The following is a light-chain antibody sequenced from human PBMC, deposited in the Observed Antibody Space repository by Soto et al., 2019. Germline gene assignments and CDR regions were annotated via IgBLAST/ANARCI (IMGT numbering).Light chain of an antibody. J-gene: IGLJ1*01. Sequence: QSALTQPASVSGSPGQSITISCTGTSSDVGGYNYVSWYQQHPGKAPKLMIYDVSNRPSGVSNRFSGSMSANTASLTISGLQAEDEADYYCSSHTSSSTSYVFGTGTKLTVL. CDR2: DVS. V-gene: IGLV2-14*01. CDR1: SSDVGGYNY. CDR3: SSHTSSSTSYV.